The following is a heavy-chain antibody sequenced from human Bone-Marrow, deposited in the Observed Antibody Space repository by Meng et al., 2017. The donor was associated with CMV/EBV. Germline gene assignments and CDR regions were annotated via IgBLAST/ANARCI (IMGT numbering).Heavy chain of an antibody. CDR3: AKDRYSSSWYPDVGYFQH. J-gene: IGHJ1*01. CDR2: ISSSGATT. V-gene: IGHV3-11*01. D-gene: IGHD6-13*01. CDR1: GFTFSDYY. Sequence: GESLKISCAASGFTFSDYYMSWIRQAPGKGLEWVSYISSSGATTYYADSVKGRFTISRDNAKNSLYLQMNSLRAEDTALYYCAKDRYSSSWYPDVGYFQHWGQGTLVTVSS.